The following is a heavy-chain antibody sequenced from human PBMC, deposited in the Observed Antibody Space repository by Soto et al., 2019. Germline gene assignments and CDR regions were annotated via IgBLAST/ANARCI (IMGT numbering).Heavy chain of an antibody. Sequence: LSLTCTASAGSIRSVGYYWSWIRQLPGKGLEWIGYIYYSGSTYYNPSLKSRVTISVDTSKNQFSLKLNSVTAADTAVYYCATRTDYYYGSGSLGGMDVWGQGTTVT. J-gene: IGHJ6*02. CDR3: ATRTDYYYGSGSLGGMDV. CDR1: AGSIRSVGYY. V-gene: IGHV4-31*03. CDR2: IYYSGST. D-gene: IGHD3-10*01.